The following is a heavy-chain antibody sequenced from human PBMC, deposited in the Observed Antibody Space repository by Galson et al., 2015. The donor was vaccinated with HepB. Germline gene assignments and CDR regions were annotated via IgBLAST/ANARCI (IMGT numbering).Heavy chain of an antibody. D-gene: IGHD4-23*01. CDR2: ISAYNGNT. Sequence: SCKASGYIFTTYGINWVRQAPGQGLEWMGWISAYNGNTKYAQKLQGRVTMTTDTSTSTAYMELRNLRSDDTAVYYCAREYGGNPRPFDYWGQGTLVTVSS. CDR3: AREYGGNPRPFDY. J-gene: IGHJ4*02. CDR1: GYIFTTYG. V-gene: IGHV1-18*01.